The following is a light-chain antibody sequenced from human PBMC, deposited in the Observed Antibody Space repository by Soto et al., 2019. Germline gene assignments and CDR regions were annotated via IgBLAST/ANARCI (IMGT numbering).Light chain of an antibody. CDR2: EVT. V-gene: IGLV2-14*01. CDR1: SSDIGAYNY. Sequence: QSALTQPASVSGSPGQSITISCTGTSSDIGAYNYVSWYQQHPGKAPKLMIYEVTNRPSGISNRFSGSRSGNTASLSISGLQAEDEADYYCSSYSSAFAFVFGTGTKLTVL. J-gene: IGLJ1*01. CDR3: SSYSSAFAFV.